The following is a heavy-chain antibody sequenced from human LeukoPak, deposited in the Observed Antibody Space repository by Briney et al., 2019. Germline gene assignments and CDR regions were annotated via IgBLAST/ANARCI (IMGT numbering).Heavy chain of an antibody. J-gene: IGHJ4*02. CDR3: ARDLGPVDY. D-gene: IGHD7-27*01. Sequence: GGSLRLSCAGSGFTFRDYAMTWVRQAPGKGLEWVSYISSSSSTIYYADSVKGRFTISRDNAKNSLYLQMNSLRAEDTAVYYCARDLGPVDYWGQGTLVTVSS. CDR1: GFTFRDYA. CDR2: ISSSSSTI. V-gene: IGHV3-48*01.